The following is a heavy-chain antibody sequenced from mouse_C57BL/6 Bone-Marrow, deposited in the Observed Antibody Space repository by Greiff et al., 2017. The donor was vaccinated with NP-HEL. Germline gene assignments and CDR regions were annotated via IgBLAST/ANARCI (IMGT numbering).Heavy chain of an antibody. D-gene: IGHD2-12*01. CDR2: IYPSDSET. CDR1: GYTFTSYW. J-gene: IGHJ2*01. CDR3: AQLRRSSFDY. V-gene: IGHV1-61*01. Sequence: QVQLQQPGAELVRPGSSVKLSCKASGYTFTSYWMDWVKQRPGQGLEWIGNIYPSDSETHYNQKFKDKATLTVDKSSSTAYMQLSSLTSEDSAVYYCAQLRRSSFDYWGQGTTLTVSS.